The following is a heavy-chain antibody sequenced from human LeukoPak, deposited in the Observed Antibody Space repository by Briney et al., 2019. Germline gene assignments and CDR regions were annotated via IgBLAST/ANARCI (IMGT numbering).Heavy chain of an antibody. D-gene: IGHD1-26*01. CDR2: ISAYNGNT. Sequence: GASVKVSCKASGYTFTSYGISWVRQAPGQGLEWMGWISAYNGNTNYAQKLQGRVTMTTDTSTSTAYMELSRLRSDDTAVYYCARGSSGGSYLPYYFDYWGQGTLVTVSS. V-gene: IGHV1-18*01. CDR3: ARGSSGGSYLPYYFDY. J-gene: IGHJ4*02. CDR1: GYTFTSYG.